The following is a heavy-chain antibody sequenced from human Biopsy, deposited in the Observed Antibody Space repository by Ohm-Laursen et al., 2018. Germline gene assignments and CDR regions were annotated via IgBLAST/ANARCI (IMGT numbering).Heavy chain of an antibody. J-gene: IGHJ5*02. CDR1: GGSFSNDY. V-gene: IGHV4-34*01. CDR2: VSHNGGT. Sequence: SQTLSLTCPVYGGSFSNDYWTWIRQSPGKGLEWIGEVSHNGGTNYNPSLKARVSISMDTFKNQFPLNLTSVTVADTALYYFARGKRGPVAIPRDKPNRIRGWFDPWGPGTLVTVSS. D-gene: IGHD3-10*01. CDR3: ARGKRGPVAIPRDKPNRIRGWFDP.